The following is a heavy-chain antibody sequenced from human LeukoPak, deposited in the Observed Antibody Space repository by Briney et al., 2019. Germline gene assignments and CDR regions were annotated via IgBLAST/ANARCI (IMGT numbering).Heavy chain of an antibody. Sequence: GGSLRLSCAASGFPFNAYWMTWVRQAPGKGLEWVSVIYSGGSTYYADSVKGRFTISRDNSKNTLYLQMNSLRAEDTAVYYCMVTLDAFDIWGQGTMVTVSS. J-gene: IGHJ3*02. D-gene: IGHD5-18*01. CDR3: MVTLDAFDI. CDR2: IYSGGST. V-gene: IGHV3-53*01. CDR1: GFPFNAYW.